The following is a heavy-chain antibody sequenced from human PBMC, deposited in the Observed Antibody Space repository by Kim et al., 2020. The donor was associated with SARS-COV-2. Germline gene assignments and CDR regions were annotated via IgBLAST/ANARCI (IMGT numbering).Heavy chain of an antibody. D-gene: IGHD4-17*01. V-gene: IGHV1-69*13. Sequence: SVKVSCKASGGTFSSYAISWVRQAPGQGLEWMGGIIPIFGTANYAQKFQGRVTITADESTSTAYMELSSLRSEDTAVYYCARCWRGDYALYGMDVWGQGTTVTVSS. CDR2: IIPIFGTA. J-gene: IGHJ6*02. CDR3: ARCWRGDYALYGMDV. CDR1: GGTFSSYA.